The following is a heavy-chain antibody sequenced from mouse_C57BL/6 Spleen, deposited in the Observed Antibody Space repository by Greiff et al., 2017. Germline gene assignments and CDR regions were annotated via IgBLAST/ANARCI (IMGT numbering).Heavy chain of an antibody. CDR2: IDPSDSYT. J-gene: IGHJ3*01. CDR1: GYTFTSYW. Sequence: QVQLKQPGAELVMPGASVKLSCKASGYTFTSYWMHWVKQRPGQGLEWIGEIDPSDSYTNYNQKFKGKSTLTVDKSSSTAYMQLSSLTSEDSAVYYCARGEGNYDWFAYWGQGTLVTVSA. D-gene: IGHD2-1*01. V-gene: IGHV1-69*01. CDR3: ARGEGNYDWFAY.